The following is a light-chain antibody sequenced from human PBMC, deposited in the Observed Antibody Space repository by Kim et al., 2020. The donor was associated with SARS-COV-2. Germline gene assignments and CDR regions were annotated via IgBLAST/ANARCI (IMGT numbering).Light chain of an antibody. Sequence: EIVLTQSPGTLSLSPGERATPSCRASQSVSSSYLAWYQQKPGQAPRLLIYGASSRATGIPDRFSGSGSGTDFTLTINRLEPEDFAVYYCQQYGSSAWTFGQGTKVDIK. J-gene: IGKJ1*01. V-gene: IGKV3-20*01. CDR2: GAS. CDR1: QSVSSSY. CDR3: QQYGSSAWT.